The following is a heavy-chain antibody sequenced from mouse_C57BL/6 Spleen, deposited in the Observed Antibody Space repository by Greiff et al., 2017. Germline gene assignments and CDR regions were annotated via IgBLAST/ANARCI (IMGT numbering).Heavy chain of an antibody. V-gene: IGHV1-72*01. CDR3: ARPIYDGYYFDY. CDR2: IDPNSGGT. D-gene: IGHD2-3*01. CDR1: GYTFTSYW. Sequence: QVQLKQPGAELVKPGASVKLSCKASGYTFTSYWMHWVKQRPGRGLEWIGRIDPNSGGTKYNEKFKSKATLTVDKPSSTAYMQLSSLTSEDSAVYYCARPIYDGYYFDYWGQGTTLTVSS. J-gene: IGHJ2*01.